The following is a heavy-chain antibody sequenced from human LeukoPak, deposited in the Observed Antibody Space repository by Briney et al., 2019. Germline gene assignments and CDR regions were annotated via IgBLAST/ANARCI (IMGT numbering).Heavy chain of an antibody. CDR2: IIPIFGTA. Sequence: SVKVSCKASGGTFSSYAISWVRQAPGQGLEWMGGIIPIFGTANYAQKFQGRVTITADKSTSTAYMELSSLRSEDTAVYYCARGGTYYYDSSGYYYFDYWGQGTLVTVSS. J-gene: IGHJ4*02. CDR3: ARGGTYYYDSSGYYYFDY. CDR1: GGTFSSYA. D-gene: IGHD3-22*01. V-gene: IGHV1-69*06.